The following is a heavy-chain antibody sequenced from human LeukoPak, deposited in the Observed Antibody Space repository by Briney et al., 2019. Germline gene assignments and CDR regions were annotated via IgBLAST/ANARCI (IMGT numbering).Heavy chain of an antibody. CDR3: ARQGAISTNYFDY. CDR1: GFTFSSYG. J-gene: IGHJ4*02. CDR2: ISYDGKNK. Sequence: PGRSLRLSCAASGFTFSSYGMHWVRQAPGKGLEWVAVISYDGKNKYYSDSVKGRFTISRDNSENTLSLQMSSLRAEDTAVYYCARQGAISTNYFDYWGQGTLVTVSS. V-gene: IGHV3-30*03. D-gene: IGHD1-26*01.